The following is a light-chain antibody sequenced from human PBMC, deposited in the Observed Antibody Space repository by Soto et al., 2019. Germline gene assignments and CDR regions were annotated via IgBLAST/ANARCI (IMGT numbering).Light chain of an antibody. V-gene: IGLV2-14*01. CDR1: SSDVGGYNF. Sequence: QSALTQPASVSGSPGQSITISCTGTSSDVGGYNFVSWYQQHPGKAPKLMISGVSNRASGVSNRFSGSKSGNAASLTISGLQAEDEADYYCSSYTSSNTLYVFGTGTKLTVL. J-gene: IGLJ1*01. CDR2: GVS. CDR3: SSYTSSNTLYV.